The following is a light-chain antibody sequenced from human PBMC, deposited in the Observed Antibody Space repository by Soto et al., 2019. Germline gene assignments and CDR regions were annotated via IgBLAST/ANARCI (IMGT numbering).Light chain of an antibody. Sequence: VRTKFPNTLSVSPGERATLSCRASQNIDYDLAWYQQKPGQAPRLLMSSSFSRATGVPARFSGSGSGTDFTLTISGLQSDDFAVYYCQQFHDWPLTFGGGTKLEIE. V-gene: IGKV3-15*01. J-gene: IGKJ4*01. CDR1: QNIDYD. CDR3: QQFHDWPLT. CDR2: SSF.